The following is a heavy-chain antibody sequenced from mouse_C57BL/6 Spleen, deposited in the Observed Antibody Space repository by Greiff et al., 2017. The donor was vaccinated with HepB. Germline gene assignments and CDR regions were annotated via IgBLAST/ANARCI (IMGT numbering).Heavy chain of an antibody. CDR1: GYTFTSYG. CDR2: IYARSGNT. D-gene: IGHD1-1*01. CDR3: ASGYYYSGSIYWYFDV. J-gene: IGHJ1*03. V-gene: IGHV1-81*01. Sequence: QVQLQQSGAELARPGASVKLSCKASGYTFTSYGISWVRQRTGQGLEWIGEIYARSGNTYYNEKFKGKATLTADKSSSTAYMELRSLTSEDSAVYFCASGYYYSGSIYWYFDVWGTGTTVTVSS.